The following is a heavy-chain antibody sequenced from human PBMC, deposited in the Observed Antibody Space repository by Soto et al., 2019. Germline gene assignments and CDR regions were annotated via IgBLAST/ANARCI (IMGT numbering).Heavy chain of an antibody. J-gene: IGHJ6*02. Sequence: ASVKVSCKASGYTFTSYDINWVRQATGQGLEWMGWMNPNSGNTGYAQKFQGRVTMTRNTSISTAYMELSSLRSEDTAVYYCARGGVRGFSSGYYPPYYYYGMDVWGQGTTVTVSS. CDR1: GYTFTSYD. V-gene: IGHV1-8*01. D-gene: IGHD3-3*01. CDR3: ARGGVRGFSSGYYPPYYYYGMDV. CDR2: MNPNSGNT.